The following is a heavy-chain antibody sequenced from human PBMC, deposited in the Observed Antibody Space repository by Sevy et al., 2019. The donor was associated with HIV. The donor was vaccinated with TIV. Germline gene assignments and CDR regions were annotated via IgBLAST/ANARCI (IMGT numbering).Heavy chain of an antibody. J-gene: IGHJ6*01. D-gene: IGHD2-2*01. V-gene: IGHV3-23*01. CDR3: AKDWDIVVVPAAKAAGYYYYGMDV. Sequence: GGSLRLSCAASGFTFSSYAMSWVRQAPGKGLEWVSAISGSGGSTYYADSVKGRFTISRDNSKNTLYLPMNSLRAEDTAVYYCAKDWDIVVVPAAKAAGYYYYGMDVWGQGTTVTVSS. CDR1: GFTFSSYA. CDR2: ISGSGGST.